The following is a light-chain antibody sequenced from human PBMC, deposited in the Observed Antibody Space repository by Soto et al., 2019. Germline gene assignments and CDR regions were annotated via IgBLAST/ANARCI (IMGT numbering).Light chain of an antibody. CDR2: AAS. CDR1: QGIGIY. Sequence: DIQMTQSPSSLSASLGDRVTITCRASQGIGIYLAWYQQKPGKVPKLLIYAASTLQSGVPSRFSGRGSGTEFTLTISSLQPEDVATYYWQKYNCAPRTFSQGTRVEI. CDR3: QKYNCAPRT. J-gene: IGKJ1*01. V-gene: IGKV1-27*01.